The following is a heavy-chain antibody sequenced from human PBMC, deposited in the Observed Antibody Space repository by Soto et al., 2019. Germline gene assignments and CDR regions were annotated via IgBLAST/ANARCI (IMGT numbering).Heavy chain of an antibody. CDR1: GYRFETYA. CDR2: TSSYNTDT. Sequence: QVQLVQSGGEVKKPGASVKVSCKSSGYRFETYAMNWVRQAPGQGLEWMGWTSSYNTDTFYADKFQDRVSMPTDTSTGTAYMELRSLSSDDTAVYYCARGHGVIIGAMDVWGQGTAVTVSS. CDR3: ARGHGVIIGAMDV. V-gene: IGHV1-18*01. D-gene: IGHD3-3*01. J-gene: IGHJ6*02.